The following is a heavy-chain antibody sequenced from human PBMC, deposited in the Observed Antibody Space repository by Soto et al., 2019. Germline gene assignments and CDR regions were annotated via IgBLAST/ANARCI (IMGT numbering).Heavy chain of an antibody. D-gene: IGHD4-17*01. Sequence: ASVKVSCKVSGYTLTELSMHWVRQAPGKGLEWMGGIIPIFGTANYAQKFQGRVTITADESTSTAYMELSSLRSEDTAVYYCARGGDYGDAEDAFDIWGQGTMVTVS. CDR3: ARGGDYGDAEDAFDI. CDR1: GYTLTELS. V-gene: IGHV1-69*13. CDR2: IIPIFGTA. J-gene: IGHJ3*02.